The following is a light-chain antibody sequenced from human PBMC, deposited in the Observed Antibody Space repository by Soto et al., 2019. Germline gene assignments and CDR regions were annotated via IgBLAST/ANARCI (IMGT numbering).Light chain of an antibody. CDR1: QSVSSD. V-gene: IGKV3-11*01. Sequence: EIVMTQSPATLSVSPGESATLSCRASQSVSSDLAWYQQKPGQAPRLLIYYTSTRATGFPARFSGGGSGTDFTLTISSLEPEDFAVYYCQQRSNWLWTFGQGTKVDIK. CDR3: QQRSNWLWT. CDR2: YTS. J-gene: IGKJ1*01.